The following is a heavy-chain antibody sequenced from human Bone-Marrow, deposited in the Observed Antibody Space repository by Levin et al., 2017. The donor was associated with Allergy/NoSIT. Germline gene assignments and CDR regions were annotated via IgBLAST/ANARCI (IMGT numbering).Heavy chain of an antibody. CDR1: GGAISSYF. V-gene: IGHV4-59*01. Sequence: SETLSLTCTVSGGAISSYFWSWIRQPPGKPLEWIGHIAYNGSTKFNPSANGRASISVDRAKRQVFLWLISVSPADTAVYYCARDLVFHLWGQGALVIVSS. J-gene: IGHJ4*02. CDR2: IAYNGST. CDR3: ARDLVFHL. D-gene: IGHD2-21*01.